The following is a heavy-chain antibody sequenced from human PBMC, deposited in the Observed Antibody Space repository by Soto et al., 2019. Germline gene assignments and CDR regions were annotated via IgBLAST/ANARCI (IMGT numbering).Heavy chain of an antibody. J-gene: IGHJ4*02. Sequence: QVQLVQSGAEVKKPGSSVKVSCKASGGTFSSYTISWVRQAPGQGLEWMGRTIPILGIANYAQKFQGRVTITADKSTSTAYMELSSLRSEDTAVYYCARRRYCSGGSCYSGPPFDYWGQGTLVTVSS. V-gene: IGHV1-69*02. CDR2: TIPILGIA. CDR1: GGTFSSYT. CDR3: ARRRYCSGGSCYSGPPFDY. D-gene: IGHD2-15*01.